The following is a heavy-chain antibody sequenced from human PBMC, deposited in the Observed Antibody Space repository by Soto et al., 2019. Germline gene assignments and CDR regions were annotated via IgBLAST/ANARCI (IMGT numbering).Heavy chain of an antibody. V-gene: IGHV4-39*01. CDR3: ARQQYYDSRGLFDY. J-gene: IGHJ4*02. D-gene: IGHD3-22*01. CDR2: ISYSGRT. CDR1: GDSISDTIYY. Sequence: SETLSLTCRVSGDSISDTIYYWGWIRQPPGKGLEWIGSISYSGRTYDNPSLKSRVTISSDTSNNQFSLKLSSVTAADTAVYYCARQQYYDSRGLFDYWGQGTLVTVSS.